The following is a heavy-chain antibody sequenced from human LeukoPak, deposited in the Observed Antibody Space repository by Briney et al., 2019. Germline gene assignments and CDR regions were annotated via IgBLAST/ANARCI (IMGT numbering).Heavy chain of an antibody. Sequence: PGGSLRLSCAASGFTFSDYYMSWIRQAPGKGLEWVSYISSSRSTIYYADSVKGRFTISRGNAKNSLYLQMNSLRAEDTAVYYCARVAHWNYADYWGQGTLVTVSS. V-gene: IGHV3-11*01. J-gene: IGHJ4*02. D-gene: IGHD1-7*01. CDR1: GFTFSDYY. CDR3: ARVAHWNYADY. CDR2: ISSSRSTI.